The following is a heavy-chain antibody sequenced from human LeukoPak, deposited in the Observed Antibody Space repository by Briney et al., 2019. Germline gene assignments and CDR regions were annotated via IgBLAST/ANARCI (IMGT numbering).Heavy chain of an antibody. D-gene: IGHD3/OR15-3a*01. CDR2: INSDGTTT. V-gene: IGHV3-74*01. CDR1: GFSFSNSW. CDR3: ASDPYLVNFSTGYPRY. J-gene: IGHJ4*02. Sequence: GGSLRLSCAASGFSFSNSWMHWVRQAPGKGLVWVSRINSDGTTTYYADSVKGRFTISRDNAKNTLFLQMNSLRPEDTALYYCASDPYLVNFSTGYPRYWRQGTLVTVSS.